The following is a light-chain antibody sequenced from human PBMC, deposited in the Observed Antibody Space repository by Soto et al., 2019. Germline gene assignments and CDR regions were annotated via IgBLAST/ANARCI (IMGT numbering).Light chain of an antibody. CDR1: SSNIGSNY. CDR3: AAWDDSLSGSYV. V-gene: IGLV1-47*01. Sequence: QLVLTQPPSASGTPGQRVTISCSGSSSNIGSNYVYWYQQLPGTAPKLLIYRNNQRPSGVPDRFSGSKSGTSASLAISGLRSDDEADYYCAAWDDSLSGSYVFGTGTKVTVL. J-gene: IGLJ1*01. CDR2: RNN.